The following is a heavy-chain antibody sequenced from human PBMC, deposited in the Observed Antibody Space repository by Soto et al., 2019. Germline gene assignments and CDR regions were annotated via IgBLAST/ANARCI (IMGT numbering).Heavy chain of an antibody. Sequence: QVQLQESGPGLVKPSQTLSLTCTVSGGSISSGGYYWSWIRQHPGKGLEWIGYIYYSGSTYYNPSPKSRVTKPVATSKNQFSLKLSSVTAADTAVYYCASEIVVVPAAGYAFDIWGQGTMVTVSS. CDR3: ASEIVVVPAAGYAFDI. CDR1: GGSISSGGYY. CDR2: IYYSGST. V-gene: IGHV4-31*03. J-gene: IGHJ3*02. D-gene: IGHD2-2*01.